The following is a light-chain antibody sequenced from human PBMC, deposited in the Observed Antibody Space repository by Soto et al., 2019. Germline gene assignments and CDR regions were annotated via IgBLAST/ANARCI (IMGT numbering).Light chain of an antibody. CDR2: AAS. CDR3: QQSYSTPRT. V-gene: IGKV1-39*01. J-gene: IGKJ1*01. Sequence: DIQMTQSPSSLSASVGDRVTITCRASQSITSYLNWYQQKPRKAPELLIYAASSLQSGVPSRFSGSGSGTDFTLTISGLQPDDFATYYCQQSYSTPRTFGQGTKVDIK. CDR1: QSITSY.